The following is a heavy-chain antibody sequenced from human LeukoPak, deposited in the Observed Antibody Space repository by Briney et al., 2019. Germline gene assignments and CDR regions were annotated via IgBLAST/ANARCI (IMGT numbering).Heavy chain of an antibody. D-gene: IGHD3/OR15-3a*01. CDR2: IYYSGST. CDR3: VGGGDWLPEY. J-gene: IGHJ4*01. CDR1: GASVSGKF. Sequence: PXXXLSLTCTVSGASVSGKFWSWIRHSPGNGPEWIGLIYYSGSTKFIPSLKSRVAMSVDTSNNQFSLSLNSVTTTDTAVYFCVGGGDWLPEYWGHGTQVIVSS. V-gene: IGHV4-59*02.